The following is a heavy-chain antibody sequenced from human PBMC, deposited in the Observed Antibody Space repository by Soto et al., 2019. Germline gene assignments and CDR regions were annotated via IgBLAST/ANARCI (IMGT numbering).Heavy chain of an antibody. Sequence: ASVKVSCKASGGTFSSYSINWVRQAPGQGLEWMGEIIPIFGTANYAQKFQGRVTITADESTSTAYMELSSLRSEDTAVYYCARDGGRHSGGVDYWGQGTLVTVCS. D-gene: IGHD1-26*01. CDR1: GGTFSSYS. CDR3: ARDGGRHSGGVDY. CDR2: IIPIFGTA. V-gene: IGHV1-69*13. J-gene: IGHJ4*02.